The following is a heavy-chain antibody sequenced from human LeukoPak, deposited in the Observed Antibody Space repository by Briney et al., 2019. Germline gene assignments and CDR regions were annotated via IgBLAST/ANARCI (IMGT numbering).Heavy chain of an antibody. D-gene: IGHD6-19*01. CDR3: AKKGGGGWYSYFDY. CDR2: ISGSGGST. J-gene: IGHJ4*02. CDR1: GFTFSSYA. V-gene: IGHV3-23*01. Sequence: RGSLRLSCAASGFTFSSYAMSWVRQAPGKGLEWVSAISGSGGSTYYADSVKGRFTISRDNSQNTVYLQMNSLRAEDTAVYYCAKKGGGGWYSYFDYWGQGALVTVSS.